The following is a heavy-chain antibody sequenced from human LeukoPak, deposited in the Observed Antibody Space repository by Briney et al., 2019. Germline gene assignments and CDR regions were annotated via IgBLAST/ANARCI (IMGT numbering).Heavy chain of an antibody. CDR1: GGTFSSYA. J-gene: IGHJ5*02. CDR3: ARAPSEWLRVDNWFDP. D-gene: IGHD5-12*01. V-gene: IGHV1-69*13. Sequence: SVKVSCKASGGTFSSYAISWVRQAPVQGLEWIGGIIPIFGTANYVPKFQGRVTIPADESTSTAYMELSSLRSEDTAVYYCARAPSEWLRVDNWFDPWGQGTLVTVSS. CDR2: IIPIFGTA.